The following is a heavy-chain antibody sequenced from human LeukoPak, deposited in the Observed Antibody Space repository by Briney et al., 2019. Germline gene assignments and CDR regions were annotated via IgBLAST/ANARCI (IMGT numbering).Heavy chain of an antibody. J-gene: IGHJ4*02. CDR1: GFTFSSYA. V-gene: IGHV3-23*01. Sequence: GGSLRLSCAASGFTFSSYAMSWVRRAPGKGLEWVSSISSSGGSTHYADSVKGRFTVSRDNSKNTLYLQMSSLRAEDTAVYYCANQARRTGYYFDYWGQGTLVTVSS. CDR3: ANQARRTGYYFDY. CDR2: ISSSGGST.